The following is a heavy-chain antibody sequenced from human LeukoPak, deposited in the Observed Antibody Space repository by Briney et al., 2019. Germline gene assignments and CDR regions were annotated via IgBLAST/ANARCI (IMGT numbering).Heavy chain of an antibody. Sequence: SETLSLTCAVYGGSFSGYYWSWIRQPPGKGLEWIGEINHSGGTNYNPSLKSRVTISVDTSKNQFSLNLSSVTAADTAVYYCARDSGTTGEVKFDPWGQGTLVTVSS. CDR2: INHSGGT. CDR3: ARDSGTTGEVKFDP. V-gene: IGHV4-34*01. CDR1: GGSFSGYY. J-gene: IGHJ5*02. D-gene: IGHD3-10*01.